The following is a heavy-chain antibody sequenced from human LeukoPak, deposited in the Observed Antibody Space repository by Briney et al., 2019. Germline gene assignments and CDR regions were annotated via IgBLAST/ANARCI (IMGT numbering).Heavy chain of an antibody. D-gene: IGHD5-18*01. J-gene: IGHJ4*02. CDR2: IYYSGST. Sequence: SETLSLTCTVSGGSISDYYWSSIRQPPGKGLEWIGWIYYSGSTNYNPSLKSRVTISVDTSKNQVSLKLSSVTAADTAVYYCARHGGYSYGQGIFDYWGQGTLVTVSS. CDR3: ARHGGYSYGQGIFDY. V-gene: IGHV4-59*08. CDR1: GGSISDYY.